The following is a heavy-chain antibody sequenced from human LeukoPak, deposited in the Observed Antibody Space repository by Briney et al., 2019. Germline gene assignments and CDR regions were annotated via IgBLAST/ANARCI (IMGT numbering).Heavy chain of an antibody. CDR3: ARALCGYSYGYDY. D-gene: IGHD5-18*01. Sequence: SAPALSKPTHTLTLTCTFSGFSLSTSGMCVSWIPQPPGKALEWLARIDWDGYNYSRTSLKTRPTISKPTSKNQVVLTMTNLDPVDTATYYCARALCGYSYGYDYWGQGTLVTVSS. CDR2: IDWDGYN. V-gene: IGHV2-70*11. CDR1: GFSLSTSGMC. J-gene: IGHJ4*02.